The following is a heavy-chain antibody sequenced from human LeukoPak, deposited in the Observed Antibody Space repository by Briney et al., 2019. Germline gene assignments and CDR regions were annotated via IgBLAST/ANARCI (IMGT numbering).Heavy chain of an antibody. CDR3: ARDPLDYVWGSYRFLGYYYYYMDV. Sequence: ASVKVSCKASGGTFSSYAISWVRQAPGQGLEWMGGIIPIFGTANYAQKFQGRVTITADKSTSTAYMELSSLRSEDTAVYYCARDPLDYVWGSYRFLGYYYYYMDVWGKGTTVTVSS. CDR1: GGTFSSYA. J-gene: IGHJ6*03. V-gene: IGHV1-69*06. CDR2: IIPIFGTA. D-gene: IGHD3-16*02.